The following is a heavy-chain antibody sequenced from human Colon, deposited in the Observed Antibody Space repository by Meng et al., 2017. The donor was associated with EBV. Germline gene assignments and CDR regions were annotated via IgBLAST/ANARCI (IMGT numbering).Heavy chain of an antibody. CDR2: IYYIGGT. Sequence: QVQLPVSGPGLVKPSETLSLTCTVSCDSVATGRYYWSWIRQPPGKGLEWIAYIYYIGGTNYNPSLKSRLTISLDTSKNQFSLSLRSVTAADTAVYYCARVSGRSFDPWGQGTLVTVS. D-gene: IGHD3-10*01. CDR1: CDSVATGRYY. CDR3: ARVSGRSFDP. V-gene: IGHV4-61*01. J-gene: IGHJ5*02.